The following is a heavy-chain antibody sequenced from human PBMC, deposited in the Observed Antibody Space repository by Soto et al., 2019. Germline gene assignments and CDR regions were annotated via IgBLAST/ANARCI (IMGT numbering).Heavy chain of an antibody. V-gene: IGHV3-33*01. CDR3: ARDWAGTTRGGYYYYGMDV. D-gene: IGHD1-1*01. Sequence: GGSLRLSCAASGFTFSSYGMHWVRQAPGKGLEWVAVMWYDGSNKYYADSVKGRFTISRDNSKNTLYLQMNSLRAEDTAVYYCARDWAGTTRGGYYYYGMDVWGKGTTLTVSS. CDR1: GFTFSSYG. CDR2: MWYDGSNK. J-gene: IGHJ6*04.